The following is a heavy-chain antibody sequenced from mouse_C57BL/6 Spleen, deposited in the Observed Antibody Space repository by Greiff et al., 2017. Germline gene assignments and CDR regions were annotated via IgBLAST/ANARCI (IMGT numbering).Heavy chain of an antibody. CDR2: IYPGSGST. CDR3: ARSGLRFYYAMDY. V-gene: IGHV1-55*01. CDR1: GYTFTSYW. D-gene: IGHD1-1*01. Sequence: VQLQQPGAELVKPGASVKMSCKASGYTFTSYWITWVKQRPGQGLEWIGDIYPGSGSTNYNEKFKSKATLTVDTSSSTAYMQLSSLTSEDSAVYYCARSGLRFYYAMDYWGQGTSVTVSS. J-gene: IGHJ4*01.